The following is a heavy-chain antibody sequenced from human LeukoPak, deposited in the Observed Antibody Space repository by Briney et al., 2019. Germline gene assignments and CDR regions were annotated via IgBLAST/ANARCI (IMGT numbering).Heavy chain of an antibody. CDR1: GGSFSNYA. CDR3: ARYPKYSGSAFDY. Sequence: SVKVSCKASGGSFSNYAISWVRQAPGQGLEWMGRIIPILGIANYAQKFQGRVTITADKFTSTAYMELSSLRSEDTAVYYCARYPKYSGSAFDYWGQGTLVTVSS. D-gene: IGHD5-12*01. V-gene: IGHV1-69*04. CDR2: IIPILGIA. J-gene: IGHJ4*02.